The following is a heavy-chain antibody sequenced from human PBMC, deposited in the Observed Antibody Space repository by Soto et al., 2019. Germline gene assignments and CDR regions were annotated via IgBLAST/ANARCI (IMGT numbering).Heavy chain of an antibody. CDR3: AKDLSESSGYYGGYYYGMDV. Sequence: GGSLRLSCAASGFTFSSYGMHWVRQAPGKGLEWVAVISYDGSNKYYADSVKGRFTISRDNSKNTLYLQMNSLRAEDTAVYYCAKDLSESSGYYGGYYYGMDVWGQGTTVTVSS. CDR2: ISYDGSNK. J-gene: IGHJ6*02. V-gene: IGHV3-30*18. D-gene: IGHD3-22*01. CDR1: GFTFSSYG.